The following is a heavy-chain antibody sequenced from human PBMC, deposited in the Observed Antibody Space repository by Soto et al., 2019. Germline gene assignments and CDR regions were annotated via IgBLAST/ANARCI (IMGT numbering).Heavy chain of an antibody. Sequence: QSGGSLRLSCAASGFTFSSYAMIWVRQAPGKGLEWVSTISGSGGSTYYADSVKGRFTISRDNSKNTLHLQMNSLRAEDTAVYYCAKDRYCSGGSCYRGWFDPRGQGTLVTAPQ. V-gene: IGHV3-23*01. CDR1: GFTFSSYA. D-gene: IGHD2-15*01. J-gene: IGHJ5*02. CDR3: AKDRYCSGGSCYRGWFDP. CDR2: ISGSGGST.